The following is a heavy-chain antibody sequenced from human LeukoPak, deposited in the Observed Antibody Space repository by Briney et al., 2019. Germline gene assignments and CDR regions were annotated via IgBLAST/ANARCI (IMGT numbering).Heavy chain of an antibody. CDR2: ISGSGGST. J-gene: IGHJ4*02. Sequence: GGSLRLSCAASGFTFSSYDMNWVRQTPGKGLEWVSAISGSGGSTYFADSVKGRFTISRDNSKNTLYLQMNSLRAEDTAVYYCAKLPSYYYDSSGYPAYFEYWGQGTLVTVSS. CDR1: GFTFSSYD. D-gene: IGHD3-22*01. CDR3: AKLPSYYYDSSGYPAYFEY. V-gene: IGHV3-23*01.